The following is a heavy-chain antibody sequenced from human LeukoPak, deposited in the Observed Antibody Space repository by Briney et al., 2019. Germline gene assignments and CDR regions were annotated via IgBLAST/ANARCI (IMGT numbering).Heavy chain of an antibody. V-gene: IGHV4-39*01. CDR3: AMQTTARPSSGYFDL. J-gene: IGHJ2*01. D-gene: IGHD4-17*01. CDR2: VYYSVAT. CDR1: GGSISSSSCC. Sequence: KSSETLSLTGTVSGGSISSSSCCWGWIRQPPGKDLEWIGSVYYSVATYYSPSLRGRLTISVATSKNQFSLKLRSVTAADTAVFSCAMQTTARPSSGYFDLWGRGTLVTVSS.